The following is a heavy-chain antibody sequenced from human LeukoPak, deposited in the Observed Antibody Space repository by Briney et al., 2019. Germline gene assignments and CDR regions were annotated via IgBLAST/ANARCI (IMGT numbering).Heavy chain of an antibody. V-gene: IGHV1-2*02. CDR3: ARATYYYDSSGIGKYYYYYYYMDV. CDR1: GYTFTGYY. CDR2: INPNSGVT. J-gene: IGHJ6*03. Sequence: EASVKVSCKASGYTFTGYYIHWVRQAPGQGLEWMGWINPNSGVTNYAQKFQGRVTMTRDMSTSTVYMELSSLRSEDTAVYYCARATYYYDSSGIGKYYYYYYYMDVWGKGTTVTVSS. D-gene: IGHD3-22*01.